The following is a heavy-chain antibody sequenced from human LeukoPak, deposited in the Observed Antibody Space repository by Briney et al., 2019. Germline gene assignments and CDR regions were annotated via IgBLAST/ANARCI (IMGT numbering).Heavy chain of an antibody. V-gene: IGHV3-23*01. D-gene: IGHD3-3*01. CDR2: ISGSGGST. J-gene: IGHJ1*01. Sequence: GGSLRLSCAASGFTFNTYAMSWVRQAPGKGMEWVSGISGSGGSTIYADSVKGRFTISRDNSKKTLYLRMNSLRGEDTAVYYCAKEREYDFWSGYLYWGQGTLVTVSS. CDR3: AKEREYDFWSGYLY. CDR1: GFTFNTYA.